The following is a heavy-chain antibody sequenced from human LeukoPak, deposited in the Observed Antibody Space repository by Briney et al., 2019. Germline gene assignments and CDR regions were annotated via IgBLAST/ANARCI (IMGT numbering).Heavy chain of an antibody. CDR1: GCSFNRNS. V-gene: IGHV3-48*04. J-gene: IGHJ4*02. CDR2: IGSGGSTG. D-gene: IGHD2-21*01. CDR3: ARDRCGGECRAWDY. Sequence: GGSLTLSCVVSGCSFNRNSMIWVCQPPRKGLERLSSIGSGGSTGYDADSVKGRFAISRDNAKNSLYLHMTSLRAEDTAVYYCARDRCGGECRAWDYWGQGTLVTVSS.